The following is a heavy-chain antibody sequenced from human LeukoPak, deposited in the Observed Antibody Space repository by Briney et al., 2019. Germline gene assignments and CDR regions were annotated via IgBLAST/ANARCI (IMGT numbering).Heavy chain of an antibody. J-gene: IGHJ5*02. CDR1: GFTFSSYW. Sequence: PGGSLRLSCAASGFTFSSYWMHWVRQAPGKGLVWVSRINSDGSSTSYADSVKGRFTISRDNSKNTLYLQMNSLRAEDTAVYYCAKNPTYDFWNNWFDPWGQGTLVTVSS. CDR2: INSDGSST. V-gene: IGHV3-74*01. D-gene: IGHD3-3*01. CDR3: AKNPTYDFWNNWFDP.